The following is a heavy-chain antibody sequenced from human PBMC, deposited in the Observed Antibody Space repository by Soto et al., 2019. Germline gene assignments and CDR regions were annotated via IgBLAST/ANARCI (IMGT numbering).Heavy chain of an antibody. CDR3: AARLTFFAVAGFRGTEIFDY. Sequence: QLQLQETGPGLVKPSETLSLTCSVSSGSMTSSSHYWVWIRQPPGKGLEWIGTLSDSGRTYYNPSLRSRVAISVDTSEKQSSLKLGSVTAADSAMYFCAARLTFFAVAGFRGTEIFDYWGQGTQVTVSS. J-gene: IGHJ4*02. CDR2: LSDSGRT. D-gene: IGHD3-3*01. V-gene: IGHV4-39*01. CDR1: SGSMTSSSHY.